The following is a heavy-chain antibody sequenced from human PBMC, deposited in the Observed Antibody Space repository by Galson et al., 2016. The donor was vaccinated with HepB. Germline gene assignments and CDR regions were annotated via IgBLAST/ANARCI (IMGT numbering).Heavy chain of an antibody. Sequence: QSGAEVKKPGESLKIYCKASGYKFGNYWIGWVRQRPGKGLEWMGMIYPGDSDTRYSPSFQGQVTMSVDRSTSSAYVQWSSLKASDTATYFCGRQGGPLGSESFSFDPWGLGSLVIVSS. D-gene: IGHD3-10*01. V-gene: IGHV5-51*01. CDR1: GYKFGNYW. J-gene: IGHJ5*02. CDR3: GRQGGPLGSESFSFDP. CDR2: IYPGDSDT.